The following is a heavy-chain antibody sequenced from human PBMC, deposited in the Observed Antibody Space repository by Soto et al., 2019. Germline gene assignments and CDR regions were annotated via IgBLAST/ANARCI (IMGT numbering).Heavy chain of an antibody. D-gene: IGHD5-18*01. Sequence: PGGSLRLSCAASGFTFDDYAMHWVRQAPGKGLEWVSGISWNSGSIGYADSVKGRFTISRDNAKNSLYLQMNSLRAEDTALYYCAKGFYSYGYTPQYFDYWGQGTLVTVSS. CDR1: GFTFDDYA. CDR3: AKGFYSYGYTPQYFDY. CDR2: ISWNSGSI. V-gene: IGHV3-9*01. J-gene: IGHJ4*02.